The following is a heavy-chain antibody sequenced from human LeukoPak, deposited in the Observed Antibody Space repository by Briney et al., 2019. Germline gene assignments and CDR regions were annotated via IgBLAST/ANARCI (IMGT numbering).Heavy chain of an antibody. CDR2: ISSTGGTT. J-gene: IGHJ6*04. D-gene: IGHD3-10*02. CDR3: AELGITMIGGV. CDR1: GFTFSSCG. Sequence: GGSLRLSCAASGFTFSSCGMSWVRQAPGKGLEWVSSISSTGGTTYYADSVKGRFTISRDNAKNSLYLQMNSLRAEDTAVYYCAELGITMIGGVWGKGTTVTISS. V-gene: IGHV3-48*04.